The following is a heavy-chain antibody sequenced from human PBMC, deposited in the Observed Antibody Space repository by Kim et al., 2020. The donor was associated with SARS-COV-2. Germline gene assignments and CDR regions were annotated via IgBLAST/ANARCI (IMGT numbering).Heavy chain of an antibody. CDR2: ISSSSSYT. CDR1: GFTFSDYY. V-gene: IGHV3-11*05. D-gene: IGHD2-2*01. J-gene: IGHJ3*02. Sequence: GGSLRLSCAASGFTFSDYYMSWIRQAPGKGLEWVSYISSSSSYTNYADSVKGRFTISRDNAKNSLYLQMNSLRAEDTAVYYCARAPIRIRGIVVVPAAHDAFDIWGQGTMVTVSS. CDR3: ARAPIRIRGIVVVPAAHDAFDI.